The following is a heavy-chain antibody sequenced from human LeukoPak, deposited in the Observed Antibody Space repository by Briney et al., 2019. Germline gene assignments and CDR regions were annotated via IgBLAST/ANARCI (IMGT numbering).Heavy chain of an antibody. J-gene: IGHJ5*02. CDR2: FYYSGST. CDR1: GGSISSYY. Sequence: LSLTCXVSGGSISSYYWSWIRQPPGKGLEWIGYFYYSGSTYYNPSLKSRVTISVDTSKNQLSLKLSSVTAADTAVYYCARESNYHGSGTGWFDPWGQGTLVTVSS. CDR3: ARESNYHGSGTGWFDP. D-gene: IGHD3-10*01. V-gene: IGHV4-59*12.